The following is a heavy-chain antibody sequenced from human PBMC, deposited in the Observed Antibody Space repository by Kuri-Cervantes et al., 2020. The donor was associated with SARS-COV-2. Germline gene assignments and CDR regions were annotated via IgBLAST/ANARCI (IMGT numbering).Heavy chain of an antibody. V-gene: IGHV3-30*18. CDR3: AKAATYYYGSGSYRN. J-gene: IGHJ4*02. D-gene: IGHD3-10*01. CDR1: GFTFSSYG. CDR2: ISYDGSNK. Sequence: GGSLRLSCAASGFTFSSYGMHWVRQAPGKGLEWVAVISYDGSNKYYADSVKGRFTIPRDNSKNTLYLQMNSLRAEDTAVYYCAKAATYYYGSGSYRNWGQGTLVTVSS.